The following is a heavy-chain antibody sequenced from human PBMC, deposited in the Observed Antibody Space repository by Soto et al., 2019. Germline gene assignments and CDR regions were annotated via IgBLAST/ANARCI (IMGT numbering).Heavy chain of an antibody. Sequence: ASVKVSCKTSGDTFTTYAIHWVRQAPGQRLEWLGWISIGNGYTKYSAKFQDRVTITWDTSATTAYIQLSSLISEDTAVYYWPRFRSLGYNFFDYWGQGTLVTVSS. CDR3: PRFRSLGYNFFDY. CDR2: ISIGNGYT. J-gene: IGHJ4*02. V-gene: IGHV1-3*04. D-gene: IGHD3-16*02. CDR1: GDTFTTYA.